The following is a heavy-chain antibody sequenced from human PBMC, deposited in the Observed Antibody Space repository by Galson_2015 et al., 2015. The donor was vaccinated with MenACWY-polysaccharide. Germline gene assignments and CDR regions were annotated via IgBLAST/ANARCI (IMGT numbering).Heavy chain of an antibody. CDR3: VRDSFEDSAMVFDY. CDR1: GFTFSSYS. J-gene: IGHJ4*02. V-gene: IGHV3-21*01. CDR2: ISSSSSYI. Sequence: SLRLSCAASGFTFSSYSMNWVRQAPGKGLEWVSSISSSSSYIYYADSVKGRFTISRDNAKKSLYLQMNSLRAEDTAVYYCVRDSFEDSAMVFDYWGQGTLVTVSS. D-gene: IGHD5-18*01.